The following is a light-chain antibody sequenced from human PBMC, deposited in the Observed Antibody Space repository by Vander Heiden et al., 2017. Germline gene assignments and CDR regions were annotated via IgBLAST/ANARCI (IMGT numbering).Light chain of an antibody. V-gene: IGLV3-21*03. CDR3: QVWDDTSGV. CDR1: NSGTKS. J-gene: IGLJ3*02. CDR2: DDS. Sequence: SYVLTQPPSVSVAPGKTARITCGGNNSGTKSVHWYQQKPGQAPVLVVYDDSDRPSGIPDRLSGSNSGNTATLTITRVEAGDEADYYCQVWDDTSGVFGGGTKLTVL.